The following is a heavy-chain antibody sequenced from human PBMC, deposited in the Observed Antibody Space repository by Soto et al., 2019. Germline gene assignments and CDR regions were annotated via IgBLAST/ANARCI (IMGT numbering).Heavy chain of an antibody. CDR2: IGGSGGDT. D-gene: IGHD3-22*01. CDR1: GFTFSIYA. J-gene: IGHJ4*02. V-gene: IGHV3-23*01. Sequence: GGSLRLSCAASGFTFSIYAMSWVRQAPGKGLEWVSTIGGSGGDTTYADFVRGRFTVSRDNSRNTLYLQMNSLRAEDTAIYYCAKDAPGSGWLSDYWGRGTLVTVLL. CDR3: AKDAPGSGWLSDY.